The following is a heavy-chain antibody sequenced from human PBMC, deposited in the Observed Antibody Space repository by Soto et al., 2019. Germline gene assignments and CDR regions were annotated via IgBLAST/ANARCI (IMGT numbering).Heavy chain of an antibody. CDR2: INPSGGST. J-gene: IGHJ4*02. CDR1: GYTFTSYY. Sequence: ASVKVSCKASGYTFTSYYMHWVRQAPGQGLEWMGMINPSGGSTSYAQKFQGRVTMTRDTSTSTVYMELSSLRSEDTAVYYCARSPTPTGLDYWGQGTLVTVSS. V-gene: IGHV1-46*01. D-gene: IGHD4-17*01. CDR3: ARSPTPTGLDY.